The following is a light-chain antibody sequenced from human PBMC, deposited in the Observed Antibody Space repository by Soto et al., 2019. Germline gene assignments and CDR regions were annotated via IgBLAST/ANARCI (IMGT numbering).Light chain of an antibody. J-gene: IGKJ2*01. CDR1: QSVSSNF. CDR3: QQYGCSPRYT. CDR2: GAS. Sequence: DIVLTQSPGTLSLSPGERATLSCRASQSVSSNFLAWYQQKPGQAPRLLIYGASSRATGIPDRFSGSASGTGFTLTISRLEPEAFAVYYCQQYGCSPRYTFGQGTQLEIK. V-gene: IGKV3-20*01.